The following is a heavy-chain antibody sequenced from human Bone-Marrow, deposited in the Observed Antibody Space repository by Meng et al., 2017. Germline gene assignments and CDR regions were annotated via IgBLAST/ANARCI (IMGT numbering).Heavy chain of an antibody. Sequence: GESLKISCAASGFTFSSYWMHWVRQAPGKGLVWVSRINSDGSSTSYADSVKGRFTISRDNAKNSLYLQMNSLRAEDTAVYYCALSGGIQLPDETHDAFDIWGQGTMVTVSS. CDR1: GFTFSSYW. CDR2: INSDGSST. D-gene: IGHD5-18*01. CDR3: ALSGGIQLPDETHDAFDI. J-gene: IGHJ3*02. V-gene: IGHV3-74*01.